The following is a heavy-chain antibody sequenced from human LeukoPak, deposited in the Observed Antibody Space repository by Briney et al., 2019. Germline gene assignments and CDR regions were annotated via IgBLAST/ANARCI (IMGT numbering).Heavy chain of an antibody. CDR2: IYYSGST. CDR3: ATWYHVEKYFDY. D-gene: IGHD1-14*01. Sequence: SETLSLTCTVSGGSISSSSYYWGWIRQPPGKGLEWIGSIYYSGSTYYNPSLKSRVTISVDTSKNQFSLKLSSVTAADTAVYYCATWYHVEKYFDYWGQGTLVTVSS. CDR1: GGSISSSSYY. V-gene: IGHV4-39*01. J-gene: IGHJ4*02.